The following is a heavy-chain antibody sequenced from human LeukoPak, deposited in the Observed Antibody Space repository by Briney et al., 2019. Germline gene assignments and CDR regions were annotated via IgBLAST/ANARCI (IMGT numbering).Heavy chain of an antibody. V-gene: IGHV3-30*02. J-gene: IGHJ4*02. CDR1: GFTFSYYG. Sequence: GGSLRLSCATSGFTFSYYGMHWVRQAPGRGPEWVAAIQSDGSQTYYKDSLKGRFAISRDSSRNSVYLQMDSLSVEDTALYYCARDDGSDGDFLRGVYWGRGILVTVSS. CDR3: ARDDGSDGDFLRGVY. CDR2: IQSDGSQT. D-gene: IGHD4-17*01.